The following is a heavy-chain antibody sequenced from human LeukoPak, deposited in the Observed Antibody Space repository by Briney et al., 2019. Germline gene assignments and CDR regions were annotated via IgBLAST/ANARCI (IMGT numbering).Heavy chain of an antibody. CDR2: ISNSGSTI. Sequence: PGGSLRLSCAASGFTFSSYAMNWVRQAPGKGLEWVSFISNSGSTIYYADSVKGRFTISRDNAKDSLYLQMNSLRAEDTAIYYCARDSRYCSGGSCYPAEDYYFDCWGQGTLVTVSS. D-gene: IGHD2-15*01. V-gene: IGHV3-48*03. CDR3: ARDSRYCSGGSCYPAEDYYFDC. CDR1: GFTFSSYA. J-gene: IGHJ4*02.